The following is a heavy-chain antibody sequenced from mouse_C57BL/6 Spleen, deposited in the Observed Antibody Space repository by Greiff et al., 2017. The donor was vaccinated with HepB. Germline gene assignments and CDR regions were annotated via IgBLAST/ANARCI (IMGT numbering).Heavy chain of an antibody. J-gene: IGHJ2*01. V-gene: IGHV1-61*01. D-gene: IGHD3-2*02. CDR3: ARDSSGYYFDY. CDR2: IYPSDSET. CDR1: GYTFTSYW. Sequence: QVQLQQPGAELVRPGSSVKLSCKASGYTFTSYWMDWVKQRPGQGLEWIGNIYPSDSETHYNQKFKDKATFPVDKSSSTAYMQLSSLTSEDSAVYYCARDSSGYYFDYWGQGTTLTVSS.